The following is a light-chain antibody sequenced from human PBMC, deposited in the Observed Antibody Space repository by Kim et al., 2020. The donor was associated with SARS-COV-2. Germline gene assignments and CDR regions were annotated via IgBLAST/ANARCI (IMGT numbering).Light chain of an antibody. CDR2: SNS. CDR3: AAWDDSLNAPV. CDR1: SSNIGSKT. Sequence: QSVLTQPPSASGTPGRRVTISCSGSSSNIGSKTVNWYQQLPGTAPKLLIYSNSQRPSGVPDRFSGSKSGTSASLAISGLQSEDEADYYCAAWDDSLNAPVFGGGTKLTVL. V-gene: IGLV1-44*01. J-gene: IGLJ2*01.